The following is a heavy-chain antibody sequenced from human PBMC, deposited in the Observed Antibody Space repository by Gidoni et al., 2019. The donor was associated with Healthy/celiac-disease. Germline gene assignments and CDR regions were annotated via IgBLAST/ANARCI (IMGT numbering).Heavy chain of an antibody. J-gene: IGHJ1*01. V-gene: IGHV1-69*01. CDR2: IIPIFGTA. CDR3: ARAAPSPLVVVPAAPRNLYFQH. D-gene: IGHD2-2*01. Sequence: QVQLVQSGAEVKKPGSSVKVSCKASGGTFSSYAISWVRQAPGQGLEWMGGIIPIFGTANYAQKFQGRVTITADESTSTAYMELSSLRSEDTAVYYCARAAPSPLVVVPAAPRNLYFQHWGQGTLVTVSS. CDR1: GGTFSSYA.